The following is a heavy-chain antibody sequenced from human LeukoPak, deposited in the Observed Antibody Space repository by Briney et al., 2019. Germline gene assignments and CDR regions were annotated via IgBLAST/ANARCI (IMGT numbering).Heavy chain of an antibody. CDR3: ARDYGGVFDY. CDR1: GFTFSSYS. J-gene: IGHJ4*02. Sequence: GGSLRLSCAASGFTFSSYSMNWVRQAPGKGLEWVSSISSSSSYIYYADSVKGRFTISRDNSKNTLYLQMNSLRAEDTAVYYCARDYGGVFDYWGQGTLVTVSS. D-gene: IGHD4-23*01. V-gene: IGHV3-21*01. CDR2: ISSSSSYI.